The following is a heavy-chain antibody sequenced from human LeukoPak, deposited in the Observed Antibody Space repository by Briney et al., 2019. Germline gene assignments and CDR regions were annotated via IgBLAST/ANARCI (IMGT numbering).Heavy chain of an antibody. CDR1: GFPFRSYD. D-gene: IGHD5-18*01. CDR3: AREGTAMDPYYAMCF. Sequence: GGSLRLSCAGSGFPFRSYDMHWVRQAPGKGLEWVAVIWYDGSNKYYADSVEGRFTISRDNSKNTLFLQMNSLRAEDTAVYYCAREGTAMDPYYAMCFWGQGTTVTVSS. J-gene: IGHJ6*02. V-gene: IGHV3-33*01. CDR2: IWYDGSNK.